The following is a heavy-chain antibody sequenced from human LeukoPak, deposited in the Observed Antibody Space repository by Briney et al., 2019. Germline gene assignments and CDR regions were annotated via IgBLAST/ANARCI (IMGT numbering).Heavy chain of an antibody. D-gene: IGHD6-13*01. CDR1: GFTFSSHA. CDR2: ISSDGRNE. CDR3: ARGDSSSWYSDY. V-gene: IGHV3-30*04. J-gene: IGHJ4*02. Sequence: GGSLRLSCTGSGFTFSSHAIHWVRQAPGKGLKWVAVISSDGRNEYYADSVKGRFTISRDNSKKTLYLQMISLRGEDTAVYYCARGDSSSWYSDYWGQGALVTVSS.